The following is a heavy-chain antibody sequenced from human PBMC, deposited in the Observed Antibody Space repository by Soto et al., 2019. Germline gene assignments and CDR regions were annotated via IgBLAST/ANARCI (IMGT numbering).Heavy chain of an antibody. CDR1: GYKFINHY. CDR3: ARDSSATATSYSLDF. CDR2: VNPGGGIG. J-gene: IGHJ4*02. V-gene: IGHV1-46*01. D-gene: IGHD5-12*01. Sequence: QVQLVQSGADVKNPGASVKISCTASGYKFINHYIHWVRQAPGPGLEWMGLVNPGGGIGDVAQKFHDRVIMTRDPSTKTVYMELRSLTSDDTALYYCARDSSATATSYSLDFWGQGALVTVSS.